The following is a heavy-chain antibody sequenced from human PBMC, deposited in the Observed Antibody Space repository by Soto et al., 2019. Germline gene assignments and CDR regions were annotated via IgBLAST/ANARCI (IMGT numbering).Heavy chain of an antibody. CDR3: TRGITLIRGVIPPGYYYGMDV. CDR2: FNPIFETA. J-gene: IGHJ6*02. Sequence: QVQLVQSGAEVKKPGSSVKVSCKASGGTFSSYAISWVRQAPGQGLEWMGGFNPIFETANYAQKFQGRVTITADESTNTAYMELSSLRSEDTAGYYCTRGITLIRGVIPPGYYYGMDVWGQGTTVAVSS. V-gene: IGHV1-69*01. D-gene: IGHD3-10*01. CDR1: GGTFSSYA.